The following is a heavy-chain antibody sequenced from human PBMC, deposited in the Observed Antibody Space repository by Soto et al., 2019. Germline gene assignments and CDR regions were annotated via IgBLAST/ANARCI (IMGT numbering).Heavy chain of an antibody. CDR3: VMSGTARFLRHSWFDT. V-gene: IGHV3-21*01. CDR2: ITTSSAYI. Sequence: EVQLVESGGGLVKPGGSLRLSCAASGFTFNTYDMNWVRQAPGKGLEWVSSITTSSAYIYYADSLKGRITISRDNAKNSLFLQMNSLRAEDPAVYYCVMSGTARFLRHSWFDTWGQGTLVTGSS. CDR1: GFTFNTYD. D-gene: IGHD1-1*01. J-gene: IGHJ5*02.